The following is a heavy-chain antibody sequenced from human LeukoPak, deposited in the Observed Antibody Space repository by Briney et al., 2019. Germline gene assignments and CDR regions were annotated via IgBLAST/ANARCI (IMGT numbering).Heavy chain of an antibody. CDR1: GFTFSSYS. CDR3: AKPMTTVTSTLGLFDF. V-gene: IGHV3-21*01. CDR2: ISSSSSYI. J-gene: IGHJ4*02. Sequence: GGSLRLSCAASGFTFSSYSMNWVRQAPGKGLEWVSSISSSSSYIYYADSVKGRFTISRDNSKNTLYLQMSSLRAEDTAVYYCAKPMTTVTSTLGLFDFWGQGTLVTVSS. D-gene: IGHD4-11*01.